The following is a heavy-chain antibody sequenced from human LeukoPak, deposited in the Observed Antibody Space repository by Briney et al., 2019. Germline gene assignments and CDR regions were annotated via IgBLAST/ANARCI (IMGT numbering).Heavy chain of an antibody. CDR3: ASEYGGNSADWYFDL. CDR1: GGSIGIYY. J-gene: IGHJ2*01. CDR2: IYYSGTT. V-gene: IGHV4-59*01. Sequence: SETLSLTCTVSGGSIGIYYWSWIRQPPRKGLEWIGYIYYSGTTSYNPSLKSRVTISVDTSKKQFSLKLSSVTAADTAVYYCASEYGGNSADWYFDLWGRGTLVTVSS. D-gene: IGHD4-23*01.